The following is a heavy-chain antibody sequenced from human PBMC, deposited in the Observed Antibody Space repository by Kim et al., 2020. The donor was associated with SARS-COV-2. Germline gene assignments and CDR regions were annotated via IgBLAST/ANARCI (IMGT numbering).Heavy chain of an antibody. Sequence: SVKVSCKASGGTFSSYAISWVRQAPGQGLEWMGGIIPIFGTANYAQKFQGRVTITADESTSTAYMELSSLRSEDTAVYYCARDSYSYGPRVTPPSTNWFDPWGQGTLVTVSS. J-gene: IGHJ5*02. CDR3: ARDSYSYGPRVTPPSTNWFDP. CDR2: IIPIFGTA. D-gene: IGHD5-18*01. V-gene: IGHV1-69*13. CDR1: GGTFSSYA.